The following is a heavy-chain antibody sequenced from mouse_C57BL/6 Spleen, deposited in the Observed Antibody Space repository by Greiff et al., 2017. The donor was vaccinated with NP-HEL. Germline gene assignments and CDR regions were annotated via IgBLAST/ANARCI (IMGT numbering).Heavy chain of an antibody. D-gene: IGHD4-1*01. Sequence: EVQVVESGGGLVKPGGSLKLSCPASGFTFSDYGMHWVRQAPEKGLEWVAYISSGSSTIYYADTVKGRFTISRDNAKNTLFLQMTSLRSEDTAMYYCARGLTGTGPWFAYWGQGTLVTVSA. J-gene: IGHJ3*01. CDR1: GFTFSDYG. CDR3: ARGLTGTGPWFAY. CDR2: ISSGSSTI. V-gene: IGHV5-17*01.